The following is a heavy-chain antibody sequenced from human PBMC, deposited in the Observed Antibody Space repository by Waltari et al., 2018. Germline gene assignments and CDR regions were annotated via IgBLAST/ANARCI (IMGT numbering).Heavy chain of an antibody. Sequence: QVQLQESGPGLVKPSQTLSLTCTVSGGSISSGSYYWSWIRQPAGKGLEWIGYIYTSGSTNYNPSLKSRVTISVDTSKNQFSLKLSSVTAADTAVYYCAREMITFGGVIEYYYGMDVWGQGP. CDR2: IYTSGST. J-gene: IGHJ6*02. D-gene: IGHD3-16*01. CDR1: GGSISSGSYY. V-gene: IGHV4-61*09. CDR3: AREMITFGGVIEYYYGMDV.